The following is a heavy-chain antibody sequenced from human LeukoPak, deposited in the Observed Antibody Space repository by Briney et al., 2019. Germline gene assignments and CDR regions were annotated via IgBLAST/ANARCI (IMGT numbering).Heavy chain of an antibody. CDR3: ARGGNSSSSAFDY. Sequence: SETLSLTCAVYGGSFSGYYWSWIRQPPGKGLEWIGEINHSGSTNYNPSLKSRVTISVDTSKIQFSLKLSSVTAADTAVYYCARGGNSSSSAFDYWGQGTLVTVSS. V-gene: IGHV4-34*01. D-gene: IGHD6-6*01. CDR2: INHSGST. J-gene: IGHJ4*02. CDR1: GGSFSGYY.